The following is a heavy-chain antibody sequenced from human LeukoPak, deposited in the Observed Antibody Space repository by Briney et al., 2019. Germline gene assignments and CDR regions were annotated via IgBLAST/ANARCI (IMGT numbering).Heavy chain of an antibody. CDR3: AKDRGYCSSTSCYAGPIDY. V-gene: IGHV3-23*01. D-gene: IGHD2-2*01. J-gene: IGHJ4*02. CDR2: ISGSGGST. CDR1: GFTFSSYA. Sequence: GSLRLSCAASGFTFSSYAMSWVRQAPGKGLEWVSAISGSGGSTYYADSVKGRFTISRDNSKNTLYLQMNSLRAEDTAVYYCAKDRGYCSSTSCYAGPIDYWGQGTLVTVSS.